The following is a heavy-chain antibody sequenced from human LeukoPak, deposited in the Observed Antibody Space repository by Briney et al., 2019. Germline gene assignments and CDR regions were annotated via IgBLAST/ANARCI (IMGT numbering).Heavy chain of an antibody. CDR2: INSDGRST. CDR1: GFTLSSYW. Sequence: HARGSLRLSCAASGFTLSSYWMHWVRQAPGKGLVGVSGINSDGRSTRYADSVKGRFTISRDNAKNTLYLQMNSLRAEDTAVYYCASTEVFDYWGQGTLVTVSS. V-gene: IGHV3-74*01. CDR3: ASTEVFDY. J-gene: IGHJ4*02.